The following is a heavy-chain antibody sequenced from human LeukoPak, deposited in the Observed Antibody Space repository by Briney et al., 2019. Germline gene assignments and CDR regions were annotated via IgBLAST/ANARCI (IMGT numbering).Heavy chain of an antibody. CDR3: AKDPRTVPGYYFDY. J-gene: IGHJ4*02. CDR1: GFTFSSSA. Sequence: GGSLRLSCAASGFTFSSSAMSWVRQAPGKGLEWVSGISGSDGGTYYADSVKGRFTISRDNSKNTLYLQMNSPRAEDTALYYCAKDPRTVPGYYFDYWGQGTLVTVSS. CDR2: ISGSDGGT. D-gene: IGHD2-2*01. V-gene: IGHV3-23*01.